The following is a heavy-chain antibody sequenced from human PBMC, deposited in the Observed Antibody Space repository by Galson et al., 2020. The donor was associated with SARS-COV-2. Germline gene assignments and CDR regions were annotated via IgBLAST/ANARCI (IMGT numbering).Heavy chain of an antibody. CDR2: IYPGDSDT. D-gene: IGHD1-1*01. CDR3: ARWGERLVSYFDY. Sequence: KIGASLKISCKGSGYSFTSYWIGWVRQLPGKGLEWMGIIYPGDSDTRYSPSFQGQVTISADKSISTAYLQWSILKSSDTAMYYGARWGERLVSYFDYWGQGTLVTVSS. J-gene: IGHJ4*02. V-gene: IGHV5-51*01. CDR1: GYSFTSYW.